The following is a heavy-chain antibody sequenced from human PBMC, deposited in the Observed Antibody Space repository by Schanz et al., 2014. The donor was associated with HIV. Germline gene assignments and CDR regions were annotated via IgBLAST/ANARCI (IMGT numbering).Heavy chain of an antibody. V-gene: IGHV3-23*01. CDR1: GFTFSSYA. CDR2: ISGSSIT. Sequence: EVQLLESGGGLVQPGGFLRLSCAASGFTFSSYAMSWVRQAPGKGLEWVSAISGSSITYSADSVKGRFTISRDNSKNTLYLQMNSLRAEDTAVYYCALSRPSGYGGSWYFDLWGRGTLVAVSS. D-gene: IGHD2-15*01. CDR3: ALSRPSGYGGSWYFDL. J-gene: IGHJ2*01.